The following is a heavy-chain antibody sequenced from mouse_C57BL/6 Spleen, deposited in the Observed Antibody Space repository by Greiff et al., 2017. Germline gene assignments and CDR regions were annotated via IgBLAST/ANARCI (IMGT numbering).Heavy chain of an antibody. Sequence: QVQLKQPGAELVMPGASVKLSCKASGYTFTSYWMHWVKQRPGQGLEWIGEIDPSDSYTNYNQKFKGKSTLTVDKSSSTAYMQLSSLTSEDSAVYYCARGDYGNYLWFAYWGQGTLVTVSA. D-gene: IGHD2-1*01. V-gene: IGHV1-69*01. CDR1: GYTFTSYW. CDR2: IDPSDSYT. CDR3: ARGDYGNYLWFAY. J-gene: IGHJ3*01.